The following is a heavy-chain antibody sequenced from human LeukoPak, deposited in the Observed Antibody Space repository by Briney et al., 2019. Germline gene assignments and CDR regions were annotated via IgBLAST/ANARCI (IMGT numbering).Heavy chain of an antibody. CDR3: ARYRFGESVYYYGMDV. CDR2: IYPGDSDT. J-gene: IGHJ6*02. D-gene: IGHD3-10*01. CDR1: GYSFTSYW. Sequence: GESLKISCKGSGYSFTSYWIGWVRQMPGKGLEWMGIIYPGDSDTRYSPSFQGQVTISADKSISTAYLQWSSLKASDTAMYYCARYRFGESVYYYGMDVWGQGTTVTVSS. V-gene: IGHV5-51*01.